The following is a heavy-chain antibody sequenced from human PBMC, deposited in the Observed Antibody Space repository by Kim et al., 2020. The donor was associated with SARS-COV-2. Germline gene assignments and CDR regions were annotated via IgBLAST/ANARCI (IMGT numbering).Heavy chain of an antibody. D-gene: IGHD3-22*01. J-gene: IGHJ4*02. CDR3: ARGRVYYDSSGLEY. V-gene: IGHV3-30*07. Sequence: ADSVKARFTISRENSKNTRYRQMNSLRAEDKAVYYCARGRVYYDSSGLEYWGQGTLVTVSS.